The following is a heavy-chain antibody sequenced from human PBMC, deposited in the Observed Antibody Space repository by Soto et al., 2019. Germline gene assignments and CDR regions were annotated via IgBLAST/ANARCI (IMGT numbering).Heavy chain of an antibody. Sequence: SETLSLTCTVSRGSIYTGGYYWTWIRQHPGKALEWIGYIYVSGSTYYNPSLKSRVAISIDTSKNQFSLKLNSVSAADTAVYYCARARSGTYYNPAWFDPWGQGALLTVYS. CDR2: IYVSGST. J-gene: IGHJ5*02. CDR1: RGSIYTGGYY. D-gene: IGHD3-10*01. CDR3: ARARSGTYYNPAWFDP. V-gene: IGHV4-31*03.